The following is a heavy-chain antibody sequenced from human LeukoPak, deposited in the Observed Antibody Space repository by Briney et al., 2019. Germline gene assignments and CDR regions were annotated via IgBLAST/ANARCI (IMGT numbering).Heavy chain of an antibody. V-gene: IGHV3-53*01. CDR1: GFTVSSNY. Sequence: GGSLRLSCAASGFTVSSNYMNWVRQAPGKGLEWVSVIYGGGNTHYADFVKGRFTISRDISKNTLYLQMNSLRAEDTAVYYCARDRPGSGTGYFDYWGQGTLVIVSS. D-gene: IGHD2-8*02. J-gene: IGHJ4*02. CDR3: ARDRPGSGTGYFDY. CDR2: IYGGGNT.